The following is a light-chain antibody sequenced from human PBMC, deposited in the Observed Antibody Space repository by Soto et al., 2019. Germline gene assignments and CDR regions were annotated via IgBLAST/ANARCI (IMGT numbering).Light chain of an antibody. J-gene: IGKJ4*01. CDR3: QQYSTLPLT. CDR2: GAS. V-gene: IGKV3-20*01. Sequence: EIVMTQSPATLSVSPGERATLSCRASQSVSNYLAWYQQKPGQAPRLLIYGASSRATGIPDKFSGSGSGTDFTLSIARLEPEDSAVYYCQQYSTLPLTFGGGTKV. CDR1: QSVSNY.